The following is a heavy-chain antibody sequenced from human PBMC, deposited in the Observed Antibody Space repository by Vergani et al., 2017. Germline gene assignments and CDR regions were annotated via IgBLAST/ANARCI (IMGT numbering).Heavy chain of an antibody. Sequence: QVQLVESGGGVVQPGRSLRLSCAASGFTFSSYAMHWVRQAPGKGLEWVAVISYDGSNKYYADSVKGRFTISRDNSKNTLYLQMNSLRAEDTAVYYCARVSPDYGDYEPIDYWGQGTLVTVSS. V-gene: IGHV3-30-3*01. CDR1: GFTFSSYA. CDR2: ISYDGSNK. CDR3: ARVSPDYGDYEPIDY. J-gene: IGHJ4*02. D-gene: IGHD4-17*01.